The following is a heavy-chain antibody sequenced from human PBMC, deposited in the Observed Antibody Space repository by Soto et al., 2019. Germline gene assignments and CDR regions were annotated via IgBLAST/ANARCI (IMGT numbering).Heavy chain of an antibody. D-gene: IGHD3-10*01. CDR1: GGSVSSGSYY. J-gene: IGHJ4*02. V-gene: IGHV4-61*01. Sequence: PSETLSLTCTVSGGSVSSGSYYWSWIRQPPGKGLEWIGYIYYSGSTNYNPSLKSRVTISVDTSKNQFSLKLSSVTAADTAAYYCASSRTSGITMVRGPLCDWGQGTLVTVSS. CDR2: IYYSGST. CDR3: ASSRTSGITMVRGPLCD.